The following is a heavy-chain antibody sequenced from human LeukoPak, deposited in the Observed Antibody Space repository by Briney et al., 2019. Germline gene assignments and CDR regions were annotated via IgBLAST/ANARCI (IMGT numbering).Heavy chain of an antibody. CDR1: GFTFNNYA. D-gene: IGHD4-17*01. CDR2: VSGSGETT. CDR3: ARDYADYVGYFFFDY. J-gene: IGHJ4*02. Sequence: GGSLRLSFAASGFTFNNYAMNWVRQAPGKGGEWVSSVSGSGETTYYADSAKGRFTISMDNSQNTLYLQMNSLRAEDTAVYYCARDYADYVGYFFFDYWGQGTLVTVSS. V-gene: IGHV3-23*01.